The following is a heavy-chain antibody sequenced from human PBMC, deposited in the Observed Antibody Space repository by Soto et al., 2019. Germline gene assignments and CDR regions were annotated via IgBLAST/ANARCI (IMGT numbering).Heavy chain of an antibody. Sequence: ASVKLSCKACGGTFSSYAISWVRQAPRQGLEWMGGIIPIFGTANYAQKFQGRVTITADESTSTAYMELSSLRSEDTAVYYCAGGTNTFWGVIVIRYFDYWGQGTLVTVSS. CDR3: AGGTNTFWGVIVIRYFDY. J-gene: IGHJ4*02. D-gene: IGHD3-16*02. V-gene: IGHV1-69*13. CDR1: GGTFSSYA. CDR2: IIPIFGTA.